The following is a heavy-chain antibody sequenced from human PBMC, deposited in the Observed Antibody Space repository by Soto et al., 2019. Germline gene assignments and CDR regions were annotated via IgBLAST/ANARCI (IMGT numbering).Heavy chain of an antibody. V-gene: IGHV1-2*04. CDR1: GYTFTGYY. CDR3: ARGGXVVVVAATRGYYYGMDV. D-gene: IGHD2-15*01. J-gene: IGHJ6*02. Sequence: ASVKVSCKASGYTFTGYYMHWVRQAPGQGLEWMGWINPNSGGTNYAQKFQGWVTMTRDTSISTAYMELSRLRSDDTAVYYCARGGXVVVVAATRGYYYGMDVWGQGTTVTVSS. CDR2: INPNSGGT.